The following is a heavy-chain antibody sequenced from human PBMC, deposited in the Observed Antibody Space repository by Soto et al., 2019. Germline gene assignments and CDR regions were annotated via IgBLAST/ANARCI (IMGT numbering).Heavy chain of an antibody. V-gene: IGHV3-21*06. J-gene: IGHJ4*02. Sequence: SLKLSCAACRFTFSKYRMNWVRQAPGKGLEWGSHISSSRSSKFYAGPLKGGFTISRDDAKSLLHLQMNSLRAEDTAVYYCAREPFDCGDVCSYKSWGQGT. D-gene: IGHD2-21*02. CDR2: ISSSRSSK. CDR3: AREPFDCGDVCSYKS. CDR1: RFTFSKYR.